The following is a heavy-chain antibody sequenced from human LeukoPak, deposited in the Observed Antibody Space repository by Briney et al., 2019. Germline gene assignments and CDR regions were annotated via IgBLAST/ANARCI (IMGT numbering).Heavy chain of an antibody. V-gene: IGHV3-11*01. CDR3: ARSITMVRGATFDN. Sequence: PGGSLRLSCAASGFTFSDYYMSWIRQAPGKGLEWVSYISSSGSTIYYADSVKGRFTISRDNAKNSLYLQMNSLRAEDTAVYYCARSITMVRGATFDNWGQGTLVTVSS. J-gene: IGHJ4*02. CDR1: GFTFSDYY. CDR2: ISSSGSTI. D-gene: IGHD3-10*01.